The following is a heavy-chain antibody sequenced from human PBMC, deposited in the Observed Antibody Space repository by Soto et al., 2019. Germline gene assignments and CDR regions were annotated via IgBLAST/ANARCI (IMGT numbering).Heavy chain of an antibody. Sequence: SETLSLTCAVYGGSFSGYYWSWIRQPPGKGLEWIGEINHSGSTNYNPSLKSRVTISVDTSKNQFSLKLSSVTAADTAVYYCARGPYRYGSRNYYYYYGMDVWGQGTTVTVYS. CDR3: ARGPYRYGSRNYYYYYGMDV. V-gene: IGHV4-34*01. CDR1: GGSFSGYY. J-gene: IGHJ6*02. CDR2: INHSGST. D-gene: IGHD5-18*01.